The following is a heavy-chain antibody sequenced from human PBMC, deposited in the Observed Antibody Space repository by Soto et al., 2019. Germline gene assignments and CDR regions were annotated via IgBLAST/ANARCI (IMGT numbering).Heavy chain of an antibody. CDR2: INPSGGST. Sequence: ASVKVSCKASGYTFTSYYMHWVRQAPGQGLEWMGIINPSGGSTNYAQKFQGRVTMTRDTSTSTVYMELSSLRSEDTAVYYCAADFYPHYDSSGYYYSVTDYWGQGTLVTVSS. V-gene: IGHV1-46*01. CDR1: GYTFTSYY. D-gene: IGHD3-22*01. J-gene: IGHJ4*02. CDR3: AADFYPHYDSSGYYYSVTDY.